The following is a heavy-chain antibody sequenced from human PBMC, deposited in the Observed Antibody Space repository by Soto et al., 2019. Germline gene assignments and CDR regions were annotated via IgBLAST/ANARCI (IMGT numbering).Heavy chain of an antibody. CDR1: GYTFTSYG. J-gene: IGHJ1*01. CDR3: ARDSSGWYDSWH. CDR2: ISAYNGNT. V-gene: IGHV1-18*01. D-gene: IGHD6-19*01. Sequence: ASVKVSCKASGYTFTSYGISWVRQAPGQELEWMGWISAYNGNTNYAQKLQGRVTMTTDASTSTAYMELRSLRSDDTAVYYCARDSSGWYDSWHWGQGTLVTVSS.